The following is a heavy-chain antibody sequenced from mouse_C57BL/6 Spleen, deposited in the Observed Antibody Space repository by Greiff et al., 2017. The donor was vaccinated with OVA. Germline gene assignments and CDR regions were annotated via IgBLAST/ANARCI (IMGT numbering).Heavy chain of an antibody. CDR2: IDPSDSET. J-gene: IGHJ3*01. CDR3: AIGRITTVDAWFAY. CDR1: GYTFTSYW. V-gene: IGHV1-52*01. Sequence: QVQLQQSGAELVRPGSSVKLSCKASGYTFTSYWMHWVKQRPIQGLEWIGNIDPSDSETHYNQKFKDKATLTVDKSSSTAYMQLSSLTSEDSAVYYCAIGRITTVDAWFAYWGQGTLVTVSA. D-gene: IGHD1-1*01.